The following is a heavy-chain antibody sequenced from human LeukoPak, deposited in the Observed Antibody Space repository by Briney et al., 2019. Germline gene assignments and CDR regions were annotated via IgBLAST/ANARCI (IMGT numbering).Heavy chain of an antibody. V-gene: IGHV4-59*01. J-gene: IGHJ4*02. D-gene: IGHD6-19*01. CDR1: GGSISNYY. Sequence: SETLSLTCTVSGGSISNYYWSWIRQPPGKGLEWIGYIYYSGSTNYNPSLKSRVTISVDTSKNQFSLKLSSVTAADTAVYYCARLRDSGWYLFYFDYWGQGTLVTVSS. CDR3: ARLRDSGWYLFYFDY. CDR2: IYYSGST.